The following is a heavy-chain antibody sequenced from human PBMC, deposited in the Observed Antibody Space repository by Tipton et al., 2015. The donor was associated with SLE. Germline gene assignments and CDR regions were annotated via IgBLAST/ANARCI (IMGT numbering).Heavy chain of an antibody. CDR3: ARDLKMSRAAAGIYYYYGMDV. D-gene: IGHD6-13*01. CDR1: GGSISSGGYS. CDR2: IYHSGST. J-gene: IGHJ6*02. Sequence: LRLSCAVSGGSISSGGYSWSWIRQPPGKGLEWIGYIYHSGSTYYNPSLKSRVTISVDTSKNQFSLKLSSVTAADTAVYYCARDLKMSRAAAGIYYYYGMDVWVQGTTVTVSS. V-gene: IGHV4-30-2*01.